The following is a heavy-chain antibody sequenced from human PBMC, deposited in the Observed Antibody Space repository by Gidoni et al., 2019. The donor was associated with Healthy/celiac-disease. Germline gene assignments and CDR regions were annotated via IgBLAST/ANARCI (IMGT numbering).Heavy chain of an antibody. V-gene: IGHV3-66*01. CDR3: ARDALHDSSGWAYYYYYYGMDV. D-gene: IGHD6-19*01. Sequence: EVQLVESGGGLVQPGGSLRLSCAASGFTVSSNYMSWVRQAPGKGLEWVSVIYSGGSTYYADSVKGRFTISRDNSKNTLYLQMNSLRAEDTAVYYCARDALHDSSGWAYYYYYYGMDVWGQGTTVTVSS. CDR2: IYSGGST. J-gene: IGHJ6*02. CDR1: GFTVSSNY.